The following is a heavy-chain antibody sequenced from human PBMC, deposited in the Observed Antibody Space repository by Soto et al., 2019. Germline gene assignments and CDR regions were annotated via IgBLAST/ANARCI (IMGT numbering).Heavy chain of an antibody. CDR3: SLGVRYFDWLFH. CDR2: IKSKTDGGTT. Sequence: EVQLVESGGGLVKPGGSLRLSCAASGFTFSNAWMSWVRQAPGKGLEWVGRIKSKTDGGTTDYAAPVKGRFTISRDDSTNTLYLQMNSLKTEDTAVYYCSLGVRYFDWLFHWGQGTLVTVSS. D-gene: IGHD3-9*01. J-gene: IGHJ4*02. V-gene: IGHV3-15*01. CDR1: GFTFSNAW.